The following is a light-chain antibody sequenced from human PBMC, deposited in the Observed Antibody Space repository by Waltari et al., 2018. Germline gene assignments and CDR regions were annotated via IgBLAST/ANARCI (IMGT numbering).Light chain of an antibody. V-gene: IGKV1-9*01. J-gene: IGKJ4*01. CDR3: QQVKSYPLT. CDR1: QDITEY. CDR2: AAS. Sequence: DIPLTQSPSFLSASVGYRVTITCRASQDITEYLVWYKQKPGKAPKHLIYAASNLQSGVPSRFSGGGSGTRFSLTINRLQPEDFATYYCQQVKSYPLTFGGGTKVEIK.